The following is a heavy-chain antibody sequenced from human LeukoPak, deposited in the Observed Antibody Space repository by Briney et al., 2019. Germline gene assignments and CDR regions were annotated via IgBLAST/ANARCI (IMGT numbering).Heavy chain of an antibody. V-gene: IGHV4-30-2*01. D-gene: IGHD5-24*01. J-gene: IGHJ4*02. Sequence: PSETLSLTCTVSGGSISSGGYYWSWIRQPPGKGLEWIGYIYHSGSTYYNPSLKSRVTISVDRSKNQFSLKLSSVTAADTAVYYCARVEMATIVLDYWGQGTLVTVSS. CDR1: GGSISSGGYY. CDR3: ARVEMATIVLDY. CDR2: IYHSGST.